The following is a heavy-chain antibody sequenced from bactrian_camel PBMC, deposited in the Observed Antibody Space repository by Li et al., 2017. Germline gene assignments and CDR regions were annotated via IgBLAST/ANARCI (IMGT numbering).Heavy chain of an antibody. D-gene: IGHD5*01. V-gene: IGHV3S5*01. CDR2: ILGSGYRA. CDR1: GFTFSTYD. Sequence: HVQLVESGGGLVQPGGSLRLSCATSGFTFSTYDMSWVRQAPGKGLEWVSGILGSGYRAWYNDRVAGRFTTSRDNAKNTLYLQLDNLEPEDTAVYWCTADFTGNGWTHTYWGQETQVTVS. J-gene: IGHJ4*01. CDR3: TADFTGNGWTHTY.